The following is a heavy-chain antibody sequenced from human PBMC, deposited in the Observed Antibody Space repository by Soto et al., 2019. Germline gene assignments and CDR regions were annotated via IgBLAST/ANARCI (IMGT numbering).Heavy chain of an antibody. D-gene: IGHD3-10*01. CDR1: GFTFSSYD. J-gene: IGHJ5*02. CDR2: LSYDGSNK. V-gene: IGHV3-30-3*01. CDR3: ARVPLAGLWFGWLDP. Sequence: QVQLVESGGGVVQPGRSLRLSCAASGFTFSSYDMHWVRQAPGKGLEWVAVLSYDGSNKYYADSVKGRFTISRDNSKNTLYRQMNSLRAEDTAVYYCARVPLAGLWFGWLDPWGQGTLVTGSS.